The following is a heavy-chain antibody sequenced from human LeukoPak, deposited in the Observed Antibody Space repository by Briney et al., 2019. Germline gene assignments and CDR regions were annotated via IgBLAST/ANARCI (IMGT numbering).Heavy chain of an antibody. Sequence: SLRLSCAXXXXXXSXXAMHXXRXAPXXXVEXXXVISYDGSKIYYTEAVKGRFTISRDNSKNTLYLQMNHLRAEDTAVYYCARDLQVTAITTADYWGQGTLVTVSS. CDR2: ISYDGSKI. CDR3: ARDLQVTAITTADY. D-gene: IGHD2-21*02. CDR1: XXXXSXXA. J-gene: IGHJ4*02. V-gene: IGHV3-30*10.